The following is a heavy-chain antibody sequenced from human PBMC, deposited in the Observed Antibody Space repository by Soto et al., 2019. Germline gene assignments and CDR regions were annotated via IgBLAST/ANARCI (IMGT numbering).Heavy chain of an antibody. CDR2: IIPILGIA. CDR1: GGTFSSYT. Sequence: QVQLVQSGAEVKKPGSSVKVSCKASGGTFSSYTISWVRQAPGQGLEWMGRIIPILGIANYAQKFQGRVTLTADKSTSAAYMELSSLRSEDTGVYYCASLMSSGYYYGMDVWGQGTTVTVSS. D-gene: IGHD3-10*01. J-gene: IGHJ6*02. CDR3: ASLMSSGYYYGMDV. V-gene: IGHV1-69*02.